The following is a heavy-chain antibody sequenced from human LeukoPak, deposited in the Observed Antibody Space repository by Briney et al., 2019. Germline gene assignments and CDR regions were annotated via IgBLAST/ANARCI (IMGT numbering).Heavy chain of an antibody. Sequence: GGSLRLSCAASGFTFTNNFMSWVRQVPGKGLEWVANIKQDGSEKTYADSVRGRFTIFRDNAKDSVYLQMNSLRAEDSAIYYSAREGFYFFDFWGQGTLVTVSS. CDR1: GFTFTNNF. CDR2: IKQDGSEK. CDR3: AREGFYFFDF. J-gene: IGHJ4*01. V-gene: IGHV3-7*01.